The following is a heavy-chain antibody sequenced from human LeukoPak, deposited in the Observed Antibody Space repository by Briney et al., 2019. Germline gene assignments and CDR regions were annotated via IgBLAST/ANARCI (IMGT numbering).Heavy chain of an antibody. CDR3: ARGTPSSSGWLYYGMDV. CDR1: GFTVSSNY. D-gene: IGHD6-19*01. V-gene: IGHV3-53*01. Sequence: GGSLRLSCAASGFTVSSNYMSWVRQAPGKGLEWVSVIYSGGSTYYADSVKGRFTISRDNSKNTLYLQMNSLRAEDTAVYYCARGTPSSSGWLYYGMDVWGQGTTVTVSS. J-gene: IGHJ6*02. CDR2: IYSGGST.